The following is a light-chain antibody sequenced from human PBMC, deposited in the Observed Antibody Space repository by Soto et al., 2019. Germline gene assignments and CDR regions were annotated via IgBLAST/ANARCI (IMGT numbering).Light chain of an antibody. CDR3: QQYKSYSPIT. CDR1: QGISNG. J-gene: IGKJ5*01. CDR2: AAS. Sequence: DIQVTQSPSSLSASVGDRVTITCRASQGISNGLSWYQQKPGQAPTLLIYAASSLQSGVPSRFSGSVSGTEFTLTISSLQPDDFATYYCQQYKSYSPITFGQGTRLEIK. V-gene: IGKV1-17*01.